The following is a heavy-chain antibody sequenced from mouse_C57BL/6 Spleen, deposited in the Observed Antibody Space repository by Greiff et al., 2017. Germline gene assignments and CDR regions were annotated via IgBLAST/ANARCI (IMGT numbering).Heavy chain of an antibody. CDR2: IDPSDSET. CDR1: GYTFTSYW. Sequence: QVQLQQPGAELVRPGSSVKLSCKASGYTFTSYWMHWVKQRPIQGLEWIGNIDPSDSETHYNQKFKDKATLTVDKSSSTAYMQLSSLTSEDSAVYYCARARRGNYYSNYGDYFDYWGKGTTLTVSS. CDR3: ARARRGNYYSNYGDYFDY. J-gene: IGHJ2*01. D-gene: IGHD2-5*01. V-gene: IGHV1-52*01.